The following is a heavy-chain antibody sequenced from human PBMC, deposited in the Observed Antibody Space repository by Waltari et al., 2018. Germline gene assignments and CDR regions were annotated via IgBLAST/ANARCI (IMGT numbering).Heavy chain of an antibody. D-gene: IGHD1-1*01. CDR3: ARTASANSFFDF. J-gene: IGHJ4*02. V-gene: IGHV4-38-2*01. CDR2: LYHSGST. CDR1: DFSISSDYS. Sequence: QVQMQESAPGLVKPSGTPSLTCVVSDFSISSDYSWGWIRQPPGKGLEWIASLYHSGSTHNNPSLTSRVTVSVDTSNNRFSLKLSSVTASDTAVYYCARTASANSFFDFWGQGTLVTVSS.